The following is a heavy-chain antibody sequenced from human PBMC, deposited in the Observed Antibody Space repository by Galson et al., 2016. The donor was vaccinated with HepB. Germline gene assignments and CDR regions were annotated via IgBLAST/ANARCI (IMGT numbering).Heavy chain of an antibody. Sequence: TLSLTCSVSGAYIHSGGFYWNWIRQRPGQGLEWLAYIDYTGKTAYNPSLQSRVAISIDTSNNQFSLNMTSLTAADTAVYSCARMRTLYYGWGTGPKHYDDMDVWGKGTTVTVSS. CDR2: IDYTGKT. J-gene: IGHJ6*03. D-gene: IGHD3-10*01. CDR3: ARMRTLYYGWGTGPKHYDDMDV. CDR1: GAYIHSGGFY. V-gene: IGHV4-31*03.